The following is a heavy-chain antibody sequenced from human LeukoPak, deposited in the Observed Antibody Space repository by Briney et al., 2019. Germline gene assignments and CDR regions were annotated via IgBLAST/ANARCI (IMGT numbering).Heavy chain of an antibody. CDR3: ARGYYGSGKSWFDP. CDR1: GFTFITYW. CDR2: IKQDGSEK. D-gene: IGHD3-10*01. V-gene: IGHV3-7*01. Sequence: GGSLRLSCAASGFTFITYWMSWVRQAPGKGLEWVANIKQDGSEKYYVDSVKGRFTISRDNAKNSVYLQMNSLRAEDTAVYYCARGYYGSGKSWFDPWGQGTLVTVSS. J-gene: IGHJ5*02.